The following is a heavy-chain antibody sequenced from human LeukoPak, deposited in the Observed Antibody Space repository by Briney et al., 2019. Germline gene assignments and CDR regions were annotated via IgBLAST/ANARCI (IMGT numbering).Heavy chain of an antibody. V-gene: IGHV4-59*01. D-gene: IGHD3-16*01. CDR1: GGSISSYY. Sequence: SETLTLTCTVSGGSISSYYWSWIRQPPGKGLEWIGYIYYSGSTNYNPSLKSRVTISVDTSKNQFSLKLSSVTAADTAVYYCARQGIWGFGYWGQGTLVTVSS. CDR3: ARQGIWGFGY. J-gene: IGHJ4*02. CDR2: IYYSGST.